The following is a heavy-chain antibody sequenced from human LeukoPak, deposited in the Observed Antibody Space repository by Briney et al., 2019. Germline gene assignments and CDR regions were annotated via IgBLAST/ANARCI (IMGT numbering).Heavy chain of an antibody. CDR1: GFTFSDYA. D-gene: IGHD1-26*01. J-gene: IGHJ4*02. CDR2: ITGSGSDA. V-gene: IGHV3-23*01. CDR3: AEEVGATYPTFDY. Sequence: SGGSLRLSCAASGFTFSDYAMSWVRQAPGKGLDWVSTITGSGSDAYYADSVKGRFTISRDNSKNTLYLQMNILRAEDTALYFCAEEVGATYPTFDYWGQGTLVTVSS.